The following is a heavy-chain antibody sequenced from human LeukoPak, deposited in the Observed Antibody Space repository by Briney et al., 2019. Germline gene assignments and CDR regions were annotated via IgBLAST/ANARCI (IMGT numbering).Heavy chain of an antibody. CDR2: TNPNSGNT. Sequence: ASVKVSCKASGYTFTSYDINWVRQATGQGLEWMGWTNPNSGNTGYAQKFQGRVTMTRNTSISTAYMELSSLRSEDTAVYYCARADVLRFLEWLSTYYYYYYMDVWGKGTTVTVSS. D-gene: IGHD3-3*01. V-gene: IGHV1-8*01. CDR1: GYTFTSYD. CDR3: ARADVLRFLEWLSTYYYYYYMDV. J-gene: IGHJ6*03.